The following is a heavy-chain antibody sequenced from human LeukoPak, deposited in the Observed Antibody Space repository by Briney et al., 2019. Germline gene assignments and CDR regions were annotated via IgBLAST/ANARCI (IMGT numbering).Heavy chain of an antibody. CDR2: IYYSGST. J-gene: IGHJ4*02. CDR1: GGSISSSSYY. V-gene: IGHV4-39*07. Sequence: SETLSLTCTVSGGSISSSSYYWGWIRQPPGKGLEWIGSIYYSGSTYYNPPLKSRVTISVDTSKNQFSLKLSSVTAADTAVYYCASNTPTLWFGELLYSHYDYWGQGTLVTVSS. CDR3: ASNTPTLWFGELLYSHYDY. D-gene: IGHD3-10*01.